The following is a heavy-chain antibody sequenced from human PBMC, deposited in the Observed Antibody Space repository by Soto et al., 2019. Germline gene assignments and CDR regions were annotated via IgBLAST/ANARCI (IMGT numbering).Heavy chain of an antibody. Sequence: PGGSLRLSCVASGFTFNIYWMHWVRQAPGKGLDWVSRIDNNGDATTYADSVKGRFTISRDNAKNTLYLQMNSLRAEDTAVYYCARAWSGSSGYYYYGMDVWGQGTTVTVSS. CDR2: IDNNGDAT. CDR3: ARAWSGSSGYYYYGMDV. CDR1: GFTFNIYW. J-gene: IGHJ6*02. V-gene: IGHV3-74*01. D-gene: IGHD3-3*01.